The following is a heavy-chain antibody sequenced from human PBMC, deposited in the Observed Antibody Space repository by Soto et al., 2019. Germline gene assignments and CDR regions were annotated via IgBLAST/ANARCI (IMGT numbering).Heavy chain of an antibody. J-gene: IGHJ6*02. Sequence: ASVKVSCKAPGSLFTGYFIQWMRQAPGQGLEWMGWINPNTSATNYAQKFQGRVTMTRDTSLGAAYMELTSLRPDDTALYYCARITGGRYHYYGMDVWGQGTTVTVCS. CDR3: ARITGGRYHYYGMDV. CDR2: INPNTSAT. V-gene: IGHV1-2*02. CDR1: GSLFTGYF. D-gene: IGHD3-10*01.